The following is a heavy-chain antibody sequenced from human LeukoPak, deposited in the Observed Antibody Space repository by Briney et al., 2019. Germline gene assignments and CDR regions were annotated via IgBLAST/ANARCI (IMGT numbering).Heavy chain of an antibody. V-gene: IGHV1-69*04. CDR2: IIPISGIA. Sequence: GASVKVSCKASGGTFSSYAISWVRQAPGQGLEWMGRIIPISGIANYAQKFQGRVTITADKSTSTAYMELSSLRSEDTAVYYCASEERSLWFGELWGQGTLVTVSS. J-gene: IGHJ4*02. D-gene: IGHD3-10*01. CDR1: GGTFSSYA. CDR3: ASEERSLWFGEL.